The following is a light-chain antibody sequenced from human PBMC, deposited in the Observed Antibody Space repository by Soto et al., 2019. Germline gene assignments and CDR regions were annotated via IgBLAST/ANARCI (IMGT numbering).Light chain of an antibody. V-gene: IGLV2-8*01. CDR1: TSDVGGYNY. CDR2: EVS. J-gene: IGLJ2*01. CDR3: SSLAGNNNLV. Sequence: QSALTQPPSASGSPGQSVTISCTGTTSDVGGYNYVSWYQQHPGKAPKLMISEVSKRTSGVPDRFSGSKSGNTASLTVPGLHAEDEADYYFSSLAGNNNLVFGGGTKLAVL.